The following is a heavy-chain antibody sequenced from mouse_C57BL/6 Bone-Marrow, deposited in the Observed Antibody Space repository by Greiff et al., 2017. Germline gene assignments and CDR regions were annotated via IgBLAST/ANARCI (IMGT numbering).Heavy chain of an antibody. Sequence: QESGPGLVKPSQSLSLTCSVTGYSITSGYYWNWIRQFPGNKLEWMGYISYDGSNNYNPSLKNRISITRDTSKNQFFLKLNSVTTEDTATYYCARDGDYNWYFDVWGTGTTVTVSS. CDR1: GYSITSGYY. CDR2: ISYDGSN. V-gene: IGHV3-6*01. D-gene: IGHD2-4*01. J-gene: IGHJ1*03. CDR3: ARDGDYNWYFDV.